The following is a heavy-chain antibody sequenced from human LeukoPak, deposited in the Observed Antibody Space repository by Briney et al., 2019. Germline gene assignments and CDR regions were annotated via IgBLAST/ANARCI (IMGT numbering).Heavy chain of an antibody. D-gene: IGHD3-3*01. V-gene: IGHV3-23*01. Sequence: GGSLRLSCAASGFTFSSYAMSWVRQAPGKGLEWVSAMSGCGGSTYYADPVKGRFTISRVNSKNTLYPQMQSASAEDTAVYCCAKNVRALRFLEWAYYFDYWGQGTLVTVSS. CDR3: AKNVRALRFLEWAYYFDY. CDR1: GFTFSSYA. J-gene: IGHJ4*02. CDR2: MSGCGGST.